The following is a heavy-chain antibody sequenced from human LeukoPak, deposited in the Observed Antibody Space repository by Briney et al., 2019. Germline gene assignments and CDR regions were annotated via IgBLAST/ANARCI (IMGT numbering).Heavy chain of an antibody. CDR2: ISYDGRNK. Sequence: GRSLRLSCAASGFTFSNYAMHWVRQAPGKGLEWVAVISYDGRNKYYADSVKGRFTISRDNSKNTLYLQMNSLRPEDSAVFYCARDEDIVVVPPAMNYNYFGMDVWGQGTTVTVSS. D-gene: IGHD2-2*01. V-gene: IGHV3-30*04. CDR1: GFTFSNYA. CDR3: ARDEDIVVVPPAMNYNYFGMDV. J-gene: IGHJ6*02.